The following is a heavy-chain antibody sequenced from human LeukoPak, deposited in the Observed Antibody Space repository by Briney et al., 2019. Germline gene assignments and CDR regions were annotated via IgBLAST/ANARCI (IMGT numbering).Heavy chain of an antibody. CDR1: GGTFSSYA. J-gene: IGHJ6*03. Sequence: GASVKVSCKASGGTFSSYAISWVRQAPGQGLEWMGGIIPIFGTANYAQKFQGRVTITADKSMSTAYMELSSLRSEDTAVYYCARAYALYYYYYYYMDVWGKGTTVTVSS. V-gene: IGHV1-69*06. D-gene: IGHD3-16*01. CDR3: ARAYALYYYYYYYMDV. CDR2: IIPIFGTA.